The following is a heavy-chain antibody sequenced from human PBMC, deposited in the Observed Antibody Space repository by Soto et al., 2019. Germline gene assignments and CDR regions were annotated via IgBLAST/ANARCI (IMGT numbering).Heavy chain of an antibody. D-gene: IGHD2-21*01. CDR3: ARPFQSLPGGWDFDL. J-gene: IGHJ2*01. Sequence: QVQRVQSGAEVKKPGSSVKVSCKASGGTFSSYSINWVRQAPGQGLEWMGGIIPIFGTANYAQKFQGRDTLTADESTSTAHMELSSLRNEDTAVYYCARPFQSLPGGWDFDLWGRGPLVTVSS. V-gene: IGHV1-69*01. CDR1: GGTFSSYS. CDR2: IIPIFGTA.